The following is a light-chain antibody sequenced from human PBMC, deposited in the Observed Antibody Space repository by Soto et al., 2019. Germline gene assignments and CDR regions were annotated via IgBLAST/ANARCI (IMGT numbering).Light chain of an antibody. CDR1: QDISHY. CDR3: RQYNSYS. V-gene: IGKV1-17*03. CDR2: AVS. J-gene: IGKJ1*01. Sequence: DIQVTQSPSAMSASVGDRVTITCRASQDISHYLAWFQQKPGKVPKRLIFAVSNLESGVPSRFRGSGSGTEFTLTITSLQPEDFATYYCRQYNSYSFGQGTKVDIK.